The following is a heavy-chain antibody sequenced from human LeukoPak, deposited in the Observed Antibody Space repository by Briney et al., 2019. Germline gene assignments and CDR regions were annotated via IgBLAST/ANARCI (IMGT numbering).Heavy chain of an antibody. Sequence: PGGSLRLSCAASGFTFSSYAMSWVRQAPGKGLEWVSAISGSGGSTYYADSVKGRFTISRDNSMNTLYLQMNSLRAEDTAVYYCAKDPQRYHRRYYYYGMDVWGQGTTVTVSS. CDR1: GFTFSSYA. CDR2: ISGSGGST. V-gene: IGHV3-23*01. D-gene: IGHD1-14*01. CDR3: AKDPQRYHRRYYYYGMDV. J-gene: IGHJ6*02.